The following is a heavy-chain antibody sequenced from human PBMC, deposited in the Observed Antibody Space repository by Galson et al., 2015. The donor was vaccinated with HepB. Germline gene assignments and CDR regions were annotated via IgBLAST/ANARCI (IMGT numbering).Heavy chain of an antibody. CDR2: INGSGGNT. J-gene: IGHJ4*02. CDR3: ARSRNAAY. D-gene: IGHD5/OR15-5a*01. V-gene: IGHV3-23*01. CDR1: GGSISSFA. Sequence: SCKASGGSISSFAMSWVRQAPGKGLEWVSTINGSGGNTYYADSVKGRFTISRDNSKNTLYLQMNSLRAEDTAVYYCARSRNAAYWGQGTLVTVSS.